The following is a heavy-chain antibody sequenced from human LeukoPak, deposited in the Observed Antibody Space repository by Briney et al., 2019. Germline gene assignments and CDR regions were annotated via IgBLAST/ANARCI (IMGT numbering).Heavy chain of an antibody. D-gene: IGHD3-10*01. Sequence: GGSLRLSCAASGFSFRTYAIHWVRQAPGKGLEWVALISSDGSTEYYADSVKGRFTISRDNSKNTLSLQMNTLRAEDTAIYYCARPTLEYYYGLGSFDYWGQGTLVTVSS. CDR3: ARPTLEYYYGLGSFDY. CDR2: ISSDGSTE. CDR1: GFSFRTYA. J-gene: IGHJ4*02. V-gene: IGHV3-30-3*01.